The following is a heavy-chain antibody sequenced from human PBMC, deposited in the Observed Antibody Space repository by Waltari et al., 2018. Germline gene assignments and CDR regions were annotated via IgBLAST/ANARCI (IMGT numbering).Heavy chain of an antibody. Sequence: QVQLVQSGAEVKKAGASVKVSCKASGYTFSDYYIHWVRQAPGQGLEWMGRINPHSGVTNDAPKFQGRVTMTRDTSISTAYMELSRLRSDDTAVYYCARDPDRAMIAIDYWGQGALVTVSS. CDR2: INPHSGVT. CDR1: GYTFSDYY. D-gene: IGHD5-18*01. V-gene: IGHV1-2*06. J-gene: IGHJ4*02. CDR3: ARDPDRAMIAIDY.